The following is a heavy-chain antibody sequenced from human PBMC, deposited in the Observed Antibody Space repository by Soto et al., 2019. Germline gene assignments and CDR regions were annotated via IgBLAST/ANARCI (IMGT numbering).Heavy chain of an antibody. CDR2: ISYDGSNK. V-gene: IGHV3-30-3*01. J-gene: IGHJ6*02. D-gene: IGHD2-15*01. CDR3: ARDNADRYCSGGSCYWNYGMDV. Sequence: GGSLRLSCAASGFTFSSYAMHWVRQAPGKGLEWVAVISYDGSNKYYADSVKGRFTISRDNSKNTLYLQMNSLRAEDTAVYYCARDNADRYCSGGSCYWNYGMDVWGQGTTVTVS. CDR1: GFTFSSYA.